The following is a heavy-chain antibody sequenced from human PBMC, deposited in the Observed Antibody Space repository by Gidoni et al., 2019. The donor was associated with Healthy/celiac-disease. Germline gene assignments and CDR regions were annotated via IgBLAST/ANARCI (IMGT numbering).Heavy chain of an antibody. J-gene: IGHJ3*02. CDR3: ARMDAFDI. CDR2: IYPSGRT. V-gene: IGHV4-61*02. Sequence: VQLQESGPGRVKPAKTLSLTSTGSGGSISSGSYYWSWIRQPAGKGLELLVRIYPSGRTTYTPSLKSRVTISVDPSKTQFSLKLSSVTAADTAVYYCARMDAFDIWGQGTMVTVSS. CDR1: GGSISSGSYY.